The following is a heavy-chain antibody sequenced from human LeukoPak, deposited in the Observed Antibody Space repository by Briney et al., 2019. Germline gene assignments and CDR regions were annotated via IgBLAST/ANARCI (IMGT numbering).Heavy chain of an antibody. CDR2: ISGSGGST. D-gene: IGHD5-18*01. V-gene: IGHV3-23*01. J-gene: IGHJ4*02. CDR1: GFTFSNFA. Sequence: GGSLRLSCAASGFTFSNFAISWARQAPGKGLEWVSAISGSGGSTYYADSVKGRFTISRDNSKNTLYLHMNSLRAEDTTVYYCVNGYTYGQNWGQGTLVTVSS. CDR3: VNGYTYGQN.